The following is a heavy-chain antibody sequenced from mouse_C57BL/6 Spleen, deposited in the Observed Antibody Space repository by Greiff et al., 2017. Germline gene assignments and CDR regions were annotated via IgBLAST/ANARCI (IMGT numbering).Heavy chain of an antibody. CDR2: IYPSDSET. CDR3: ARYYGSSFAMDY. V-gene: IGHV1-61*01. J-gene: IGHJ4*01. CDR1: GYTFTSYW. D-gene: IGHD1-1*01. Sequence: QVQLQQPGAELLRPGSSVKLSCKASGYTFTSYWMDWVKQRPGQGLEWIGNIYPSDSETHYNQKFKDKATLTVDKSSSTAYMQRSSLTSEDSAVYYCARYYGSSFAMDYWGQGTSVTVSS.